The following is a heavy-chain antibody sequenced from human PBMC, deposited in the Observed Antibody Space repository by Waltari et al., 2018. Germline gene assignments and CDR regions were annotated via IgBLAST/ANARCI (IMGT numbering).Heavy chain of an antibody. CDR1: GYTLTELS. Sequence: QVQLVRSGAEVKKPGASVKVSCKVSGYTLTELSMHWVRQAPGKGLEWMGGFDPEDGETIYEQKFQGRVTMTEDTSTDTAYMELSSLRSEDTAVYYCATYDIRSWAFFKEGPFDYWGQGTLVTVSS. CDR3: ATYDIRSWAFFKEGPFDY. V-gene: IGHV1-24*01. CDR2: FDPEDGET. D-gene: IGHD6-13*01. J-gene: IGHJ4*02.